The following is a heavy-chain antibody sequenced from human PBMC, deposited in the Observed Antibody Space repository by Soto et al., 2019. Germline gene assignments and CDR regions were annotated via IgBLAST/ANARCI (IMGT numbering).Heavy chain of an antibody. J-gene: IGHJ4*02. D-gene: IGHD6-19*01. CDR1: GFTFTNHG. Sequence: QVQVVQSGAEVKKPGASVKVSCKASGFTFTNHGISWVRQAPGQGVEGMAWISAENGNTNHAQKFQGRVTMSIDTSTSTAYMELTSLRSDDTAVYYCARHRSGWREGDYWGQGTLVTVSS. CDR2: ISAENGNT. V-gene: IGHV1-18*04. CDR3: ARHRSGWREGDY.